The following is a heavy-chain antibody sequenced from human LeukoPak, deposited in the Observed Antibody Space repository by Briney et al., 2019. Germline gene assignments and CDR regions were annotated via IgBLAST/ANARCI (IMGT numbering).Heavy chain of an antibody. D-gene: IGHD6-19*01. Sequence: GGSLRLSCAASGFTVSSSYMNWVRQAPGKGLEWVSVIYSGTSTYYADSVKGRFTISRDNSKNTLYLQMNSLRAEDTAVYYCARGRRAGRFDYWGQGTLDTVSS. CDR3: ARGRRAGRFDY. CDR1: GFTVSSSY. V-gene: IGHV3-53*01. CDR2: IYSGTST. J-gene: IGHJ4*02.